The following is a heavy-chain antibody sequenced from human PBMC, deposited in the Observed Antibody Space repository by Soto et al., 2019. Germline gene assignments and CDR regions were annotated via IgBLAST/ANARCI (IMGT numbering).Heavy chain of an antibody. CDR2: ISQSGST. Sequence: SETLSLTCAVYGGSLSDYYWGWIRQPPGKGLECIGEISQSGSTNYNSSLKSRVTISVDTSKNQFSLKLNSVTAADTAVYYCARGLRASFGVRLSYYYYGMDVWGQGTTVTVSS. CDR3: ARGLRASFGVRLSYYYYGMDV. J-gene: IGHJ6*02. CDR1: GGSLSDYY. D-gene: IGHD3-10*01. V-gene: IGHV4-34*01.